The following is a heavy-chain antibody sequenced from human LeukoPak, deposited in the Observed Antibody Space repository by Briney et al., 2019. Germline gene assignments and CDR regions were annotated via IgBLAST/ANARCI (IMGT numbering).Heavy chain of an antibody. Sequence: ASVKVSCKASGYTFTSYGISWVRQAPGQGLEWMGWISAYNGNTNYAQKLQGRVTMTTDTSTSTAYMELRSLRPDDTAVYYCARDGPTNYGDYTEYFQHWGQGTLVTVSS. CDR3: ARDGPTNYGDYTEYFQH. D-gene: IGHD4-17*01. V-gene: IGHV1-18*01. J-gene: IGHJ1*01. CDR1: GYTFTSYG. CDR2: ISAYNGNT.